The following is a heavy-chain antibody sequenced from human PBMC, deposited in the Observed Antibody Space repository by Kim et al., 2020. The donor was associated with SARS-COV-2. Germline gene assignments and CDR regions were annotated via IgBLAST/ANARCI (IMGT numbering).Heavy chain of an antibody. CDR1: GGTFSNYA. V-gene: IGHV1-69*13. J-gene: IGHJ6*02. D-gene: IGHD3-10*01. CDR3: ARGFHGSGSYYNVVRGLKYYYYGMDV. CDR2: IIPIFGTP. Sequence: SVKVSCKASGGTFSNYAISWVRQAPGQGLEWMGGIIPIFGTPNYAQKFQDRVTITADESTSTAYMELSSLRSEDTAVYYCARGFHGSGSYYNVVRGLKYYYYGMDVWGQGTTVTVSS.